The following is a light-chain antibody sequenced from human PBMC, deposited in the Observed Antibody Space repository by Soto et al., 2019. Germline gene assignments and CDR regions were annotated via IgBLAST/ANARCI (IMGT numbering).Light chain of an antibody. V-gene: IGLV1-40*01. CDR2: ANS. CDR3: QSYDSSLSGYV. CDR1: GSNIGAGYD. J-gene: IGLJ1*01. Sequence: QSVLTQPPSVSGAPGQRVTISCTGSGSNIGAGYDVHWYQQLPGTAPKLLIYANSNRPSGVPDRFSGSKSGTSASLAITGLQAEDEADYYCQSYDSSLSGYVFGTGTKLTVL.